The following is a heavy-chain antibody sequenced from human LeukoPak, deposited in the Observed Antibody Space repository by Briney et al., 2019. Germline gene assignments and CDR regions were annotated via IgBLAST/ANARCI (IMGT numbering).Heavy chain of an antibody. J-gene: IGHJ6*02. D-gene: IGHD1-7*01. Sequence: RASVTVSFTASGGTFSSYAISWVRQAPGQGLEWMGGIIPIFGTANYAQKFQGRVTITADESTSTAYMELSSLRSEDTAVYYCASGGGWNYGPYYYYGMDVWGQGTTVTVSS. CDR3: ASGGGWNYGPYYYYGMDV. CDR1: GGTFSSYA. V-gene: IGHV1-69*13. CDR2: IIPIFGTA.